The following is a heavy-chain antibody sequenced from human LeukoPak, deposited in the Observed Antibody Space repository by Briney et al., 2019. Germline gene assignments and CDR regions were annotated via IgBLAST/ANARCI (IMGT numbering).Heavy chain of an antibody. CDR2: IRVKAFGKTT. CDR3: TRDHNNVFDY. D-gene: IGHD1-14*01. CDR1: GFTFSSYG. J-gene: IGHJ4*02. Sequence: GRSLRLSCAASGFTFSSYGMHWVRQAPGKGLEWVSFIRVKAFGKTTEYAASVKGRFTISRDDSNNIAYLQMNSLKTEDTAVYFCTRDHNNVFDYWGQGTLVTVSS. V-gene: IGHV3-49*04.